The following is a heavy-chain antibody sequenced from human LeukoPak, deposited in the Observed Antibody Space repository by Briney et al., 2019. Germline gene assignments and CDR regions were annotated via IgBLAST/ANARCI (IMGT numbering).Heavy chain of an antibody. CDR1: GFTFSSYA. V-gene: IGHV3-23*01. D-gene: IGHD3-22*01. CDR3: ARGTAYYYDSRQSYFDY. J-gene: IGHJ4*02. Sequence: GGSLRLSCAASGFTFSSYAMSWVRQAPGKGLEWVSAVSGSGSTYYADSVKGRFTISRDNSKNTLYLQMNSLRAEDTAVYYCARGTAYYYDSRQSYFDYWGQGTLVTVSS. CDR2: VSGSGST.